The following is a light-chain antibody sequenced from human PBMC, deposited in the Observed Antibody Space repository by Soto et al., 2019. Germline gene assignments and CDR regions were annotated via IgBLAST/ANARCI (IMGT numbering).Light chain of an antibody. CDR3: QQYRGRPYT. J-gene: IGKJ2*01. CDR2: RAS. Sequence: DIQMTQSPSTLSAYVGERVTITCRASQSISPWLAWYQKKPGKAPNLLIYRASNLQTGVPSRFSGSGSGTEFTLTINRLQPDDLATYYCQQYRGRPYTFGQGTKLEIE. CDR1: QSISPW. V-gene: IGKV1-5*03.